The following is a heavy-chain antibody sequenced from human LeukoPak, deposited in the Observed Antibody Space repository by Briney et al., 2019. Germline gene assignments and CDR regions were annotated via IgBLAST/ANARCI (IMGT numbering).Heavy chain of an antibody. CDR3: ARVDWRVSADDY. D-gene: IGHD1-1*01. CDR2: MNPNSGNT. V-gene: IGHV1-8*01. J-gene: IGHJ4*02. Sequence: ASVKVSCKASGYTFTSYDINWVRPATGQGLEWMGWMNPNSGNTGYAQKFQGRVTMTRNTSISTAYMELSSLRSEDTAVYYCARVDWRVSADDYWGQGTLVTVSS. CDR1: GYTFTSYD.